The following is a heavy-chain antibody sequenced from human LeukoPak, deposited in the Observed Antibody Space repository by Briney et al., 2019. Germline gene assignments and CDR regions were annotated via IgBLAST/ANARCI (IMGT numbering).Heavy chain of an antibody. CDR2: INHSGST. D-gene: IGHD2-2*01. Sequence: SETLSLTCAVYGGSFSGYYWSWIRQPPGKGLEWIGEINHSGSTNYNPSLKSRATISVDTSKNQFSLKLSSVTAADTAVYYCARGGGIVVVPAAIPYDYWGQGTLVTVSS. CDR3: ARGGGIVVVPAAIPYDY. V-gene: IGHV4-34*01. J-gene: IGHJ4*02. CDR1: GGSFSGYY.